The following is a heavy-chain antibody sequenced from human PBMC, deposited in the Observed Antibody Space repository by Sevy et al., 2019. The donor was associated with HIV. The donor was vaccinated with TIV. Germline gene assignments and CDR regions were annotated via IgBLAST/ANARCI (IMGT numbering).Heavy chain of an antibody. Sequence: GGSLRLSCAASGFTFSSYGMNWVRQAPGKGLEWVSSISSSGSYIYYSDSVTGRFTISRDNAKNSLYLQMNSLRAEDTAVYYCASGSYDAFDIWGQGTMVTVSS. CDR1: GFTFSSYG. CDR2: ISSSGSYI. CDR3: ASGSYDAFDI. D-gene: IGHD3-10*01. J-gene: IGHJ3*02. V-gene: IGHV3-21*01.